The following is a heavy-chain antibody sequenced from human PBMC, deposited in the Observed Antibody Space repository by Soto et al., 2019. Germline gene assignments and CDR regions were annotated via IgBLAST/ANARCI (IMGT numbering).Heavy chain of an antibody. CDR3: ARSRAVAGTVLFDY. D-gene: IGHD6-19*01. CDR2: INPSGGST. V-gene: IGHV1-46*01. J-gene: IGHJ4*02. CDR1: GYPFTSSY. Sequence: ASVKASSKASGYPFTSSYLHWLRQAPGQGLEWMGIINPSGGSTSYAQKFQGRVTMTRDTSTSTVYMELSSLRSEDTAVYYCARSRAVAGTVLFDYWGQGTLVTVSS.